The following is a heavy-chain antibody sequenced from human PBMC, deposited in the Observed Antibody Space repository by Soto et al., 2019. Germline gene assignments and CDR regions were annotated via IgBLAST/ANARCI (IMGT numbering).Heavy chain of an antibody. CDR3: VRASMPKAHFDS. D-gene: IGHD2-2*01. CDR1: GGSIRGYY. V-gene: IGHV4-4*07. Sequence: QMQLQESGPGLVKPSETLSLTCTVSGGSIRGYYWSWIRQSAGMRLEWIGRMHTSGSTNYNPSLKSRVTISVDMSQNQISLKLTSVTAADTALYYCVRASMPKAHFDSWGQGTLVTVSS. J-gene: IGHJ4*02. CDR2: MHTSGST.